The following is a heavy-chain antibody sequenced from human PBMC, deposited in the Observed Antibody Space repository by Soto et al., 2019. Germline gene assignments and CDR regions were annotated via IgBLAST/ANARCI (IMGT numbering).Heavy chain of an antibody. J-gene: IGHJ4*02. CDR1: GGTFSSYA. V-gene: IGHV1-69*01. Sequence: QVQLVQSGAEVKKPGSSVKVSCKASGGTFSSYAISWVRQAPGQGLEWMGGLIPIFGTANYAQKFQGRVTITADESTSTAYMELSSLRSEDTAVYYCARDLCSGSYFNYFDYWGQGTLVTVSS. CDR2: LIPIFGTA. D-gene: IGHD1-26*01. CDR3: ARDLCSGSYFNYFDY.